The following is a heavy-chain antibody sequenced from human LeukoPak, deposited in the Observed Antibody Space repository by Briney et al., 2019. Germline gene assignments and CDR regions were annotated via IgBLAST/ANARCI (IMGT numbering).Heavy chain of an antibody. J-gene: IGHJ6*02. CDR2: INYSGST. CDR1: GGTISSYY. D-gene: IGHD4-17*01. CDR3: ARGWDYGDYVFPYYGMDV. Sequence: PSETLSLTCNVSGGTISSYYWNWIRQPPGKGLEWIGDINYSGSTKYNPSLKSRVTISVDTSKDQFFLKVSSVTAADTAVYFCARGWDYGDYVFPYYGMDVWGQGTTVTVSS. V-gene: IGHV4-59*01.